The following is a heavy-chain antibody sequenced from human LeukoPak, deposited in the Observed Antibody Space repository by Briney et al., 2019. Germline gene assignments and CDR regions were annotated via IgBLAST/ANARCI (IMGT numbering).Heavy chain of an antibody. J-gene: IGHJ6*03. V-gene: IGHV1-69*05. Sequence: ASVKVSCKASGGTFSSYAISWVRQAPGQGLEWMGGIIPIFGTANYAQKFQGRVTITTDESTSTAYMELSSLRSEDTAVYYCARTPWGSSWPVSHPYYYYYMDVWGKGTTVTVSS. D-gene: IGHD6-13*01. CDR1: GGTFSSYA. CDR2: IIPIFGTA. CDR3: ARTPWGSSWPVSHPYYYYYMDV.